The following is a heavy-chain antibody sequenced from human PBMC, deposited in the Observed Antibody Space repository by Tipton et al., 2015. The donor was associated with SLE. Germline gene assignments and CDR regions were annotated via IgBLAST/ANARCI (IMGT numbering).Heavy chain of an antibody. D-gene: IGHD3-3*01. CDR1: GFTFGDYA. V-gene: IGHV3-49*03. J-gene: IGHJ6*02. CDR3: SRYYEPYYGMDV. Sequence: SLRLSCTGSGFTFGDYAVIWFRRAPGKGLEWVGFIRSASYGGTTEYAASVRGRFTISRDDSKNIGYLQMNSLKTEDTAVYYCSRYYEPYYGMDVWGQGTTVTVSS. CDR2: IRSASYGGTT.